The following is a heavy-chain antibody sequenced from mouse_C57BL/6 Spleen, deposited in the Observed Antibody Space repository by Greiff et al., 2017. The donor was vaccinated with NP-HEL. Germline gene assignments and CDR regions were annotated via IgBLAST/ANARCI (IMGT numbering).Heavy chain of an antibody. V-gene: IGHV1-82*01. Sequence: QVQLQQSGPELVKPGASVKISCKASGYAFSSSWMNWVKQRPGKGLEWIGRIYPGDGDTNYNGKFKGKATLTVDKSSSTAYMQLSSLTSEDVAVYFCARLGSSFLDYGGQGTTLTVSS. J-gene: IGHJ2*01. D-gene: IGHD3-3*01. CDR1: GYAFSSSW. CDR3: ARLGSSFLDY. CDR2: IYPGDGDT.